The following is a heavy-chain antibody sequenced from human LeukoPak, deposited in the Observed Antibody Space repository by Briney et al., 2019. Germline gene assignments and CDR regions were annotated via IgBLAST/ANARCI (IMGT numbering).Heavy chain of an antibody. Sequence: ASAKVSCKASGYTFTNYYMHWVRQAPGQGLEWMGIITPSGGSTSYAQKFQGRVTMTRDMSTGTVYMELSSLRSEDTAAYYCARAYGYYKPEFDYWGQGTLVTVSS. V-gene: IGHV1-46*01. CDR1: GYTFTNYY. CDR3: ARAYGYYKPEFDY. CDR2: ITPSGGST. J-gene: IGHJ4*02. D-gene: IGHD5-18*01.